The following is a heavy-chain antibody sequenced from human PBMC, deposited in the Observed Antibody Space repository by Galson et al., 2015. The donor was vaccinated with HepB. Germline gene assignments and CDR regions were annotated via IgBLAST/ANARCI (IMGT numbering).Heavy chain of an antibody. CDR2: VNPNGGGT. CDR3: ARSSLYQWNGYEAFDI. V-gene: IGHV1-2*02. Sequence: SVKVSCKASGYTFTHYYIHWVRQAPGQGLEWLGWVNPNGGGTDYAQKFQGRVTLTGATSISTAYMELSDMKSDDTAVYYCARSSLYQWNGYEAFDIWGQGTLVTVSS. D-gene: IGHD1-20*01. CDR1: GYTFTHYY. J-gene: IGHJ3*02.